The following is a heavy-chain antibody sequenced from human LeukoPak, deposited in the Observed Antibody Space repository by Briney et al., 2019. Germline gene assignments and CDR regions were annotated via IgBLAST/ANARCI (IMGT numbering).Heavy chain of an antibody. CDR2: IKQDGSEK. J-gene: IGHJ3*02. V-gene: IGHV3-7*01. Sequence: GVSLSLSCAASRFTYSNFCMSWVRRSPGEAREWVANIKQDGSEKYYVDSVKGRLTISRDNAKNSLYLQMNSLGAEDTAVYYCAKTGRRWATFDIWGQGTMVTVSS. D-gene: IGHD3-16*01. CDR3: AKTGRRWATFDI. CDR1: RFTYSNFC.